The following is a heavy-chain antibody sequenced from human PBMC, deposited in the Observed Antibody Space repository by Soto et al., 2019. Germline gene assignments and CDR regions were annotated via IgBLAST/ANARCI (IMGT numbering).Heavy chain of an antibody. V-gene: IGHV3-74*01. Sequence: GGSLRLSCAASGFTFSSYSMNWVRQAPGKGLEWVSRINSDGSSTSYADSVKGRFTISRDNAKNTLYLQMNSLRAEDTAVYYCAREFLTTRVGEIYWYFDLWGRGTLVTVSS. J-gene: IGHJ2*01. CDR1: GFTFSSYS. CDR2: INSDGSST. CDR3: AREFLTTRVGEIYWYFDL.